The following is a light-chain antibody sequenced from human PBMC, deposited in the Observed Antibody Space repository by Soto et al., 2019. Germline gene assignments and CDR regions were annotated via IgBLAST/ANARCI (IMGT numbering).Light chain of an antibody. J-gene: IGLJ1*01. V-gene: IGLV3-25*03. CDR3: QSADTSGSTYV. CDR1: ALSKQY. CDR2: KDT. Sequence: SYELTQPPSVSVSPGQTARITCFGDALSKQYVSWYQQKPGQAPVLLMYKDTERHSGIPERFSGSTSGTTVTLTIGGVQAEDEADYFCQSADTSGSTYVFGTGTKVTVL.